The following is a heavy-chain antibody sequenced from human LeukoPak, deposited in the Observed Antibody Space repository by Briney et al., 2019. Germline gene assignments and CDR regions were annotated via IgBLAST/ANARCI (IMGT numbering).Heavy chain of an antibody. CDR1: GGSISSYY. CDR3: ARPGASGDYIDY. J-gene: IGHJ4*02. CDR2: IYYSGST. Sequence: PSETLSLTCTVSGGSISSYYWSWIRQPPGKGLEWIGYIYYSGSTYYNPSLKSRVTISVDTSKNQFSLKLSSVTAADTAVYYCARPGASGDYIDYWGQGTLVTVSS. D-gene: IGHD3-10*01. V-gene: IGHV4-59*08.